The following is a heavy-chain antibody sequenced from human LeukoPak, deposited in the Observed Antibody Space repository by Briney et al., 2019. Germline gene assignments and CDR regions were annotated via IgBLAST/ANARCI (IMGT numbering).Heavy chain of an antibody. J-gene: IGHJ4*02. CDR1: GGSISSSSYY. CDR3: ARSPRLAVAGRNPLDY. V-gene: IGHV4-39*01. Sequence: SSETLPLTCTVSGGSISSSSYYWGWICQPPGKGLEWIGSFYYSGSTYYNPSLKSRVTISVDTSKNQFSLRLRSVTAADTAVYYCARSPRLAVAGRNPLDYWGQGTLVTLSS. CDR2: FYYSGST. D-gene: IGHD6-19*01.